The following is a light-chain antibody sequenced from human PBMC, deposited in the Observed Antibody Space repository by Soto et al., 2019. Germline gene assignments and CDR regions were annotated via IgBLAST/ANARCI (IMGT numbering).Light chain of an antibody. CDR1: QSISCT. CDR2: GAS. V-gene: IGKV3-15*01. CDR3: QQYNNWSGT. J-gene: IGKJ1*01. Sequence: EIVITQSPATLSVSPGGRATPSCRASQSISCTVAWYQKKPGQAPRLLIDGASTRATGIPTRFSGSGSGTEFTLTISSLQSEDFAVYYCQQYNNWSGTFGQGTKVDIK.